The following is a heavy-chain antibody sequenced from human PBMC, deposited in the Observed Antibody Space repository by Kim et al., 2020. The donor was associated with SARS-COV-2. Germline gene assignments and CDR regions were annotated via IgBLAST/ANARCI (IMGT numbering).Heavy chain of an antibody. CDR2: IYHSGST. Sequence: SETLSLTCAVSGGSISSSNWWSWVRQPPGKGLEWIGEIYHSGSTNYNPSLKSRVTISVDKSKNQFSLKLSSVTAADTAVYYCASETMVRGVPYYFDYWGQGTLVTVSS. V-gene: IGHV4-4*02. D-gene: IGHD3-10*01. CDR3: ASETMVRGVPYYFDY. J-gene: IGHJ4*02. CDR1: GGSISSSNW.